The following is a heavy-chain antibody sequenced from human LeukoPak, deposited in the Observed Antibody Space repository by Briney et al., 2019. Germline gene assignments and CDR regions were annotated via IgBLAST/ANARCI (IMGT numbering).Heavy chain of an antibody. CDR1: GGSISSSSYY. V-gene: IGHV4-39*07. J-gene: IGHJ5*02. CDR3: AKDQQSISYSP. D-gene: IGHD4-11*01. CDR2: IYYSGST. Sequence: PSETLSLTCTVSGGSISSSSYYWGWIRQPPGKGLEWIGSIYYSGSTYYNPSLKSRVTISVDTSKNQFSLKLSSVTAADTAVYYCAKDQQSISYSPWGQGTLVTVSS.